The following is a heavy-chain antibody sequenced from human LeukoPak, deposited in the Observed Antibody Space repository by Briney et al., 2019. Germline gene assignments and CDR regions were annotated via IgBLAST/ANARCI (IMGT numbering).Heavy chain of an antibody. CDR3: ARAYSTGWYDAFDI. CDR2: ISYDGNNK. CDR1: GFTFSSYA. D-gene: IGHD6-19*01. J-gene: IGHJ3*02. Sequence: PGGSLRLSCAASGFTFSSYAMHWVRQAPGKGLEWVAVISYDGNNKYYADSVKGRFTISRDNSKNTLYLQMNSLRAEDTAVYYCARAYSTGWYDAFDIWGQGTMVIVSS. V-gene: IGHV3-30*04.